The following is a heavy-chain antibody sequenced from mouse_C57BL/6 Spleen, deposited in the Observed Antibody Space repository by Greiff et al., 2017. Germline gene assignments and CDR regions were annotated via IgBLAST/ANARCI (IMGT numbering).Heavy chain of an antibody. CDR2: ISDGGSYT. Sequence: EVQLVESGGGLVKPGGSLKLSCAASGFTFSSYAMSWVRQTPEKRLEWVATISDGGSYTYYPDNVKGRFTISRDNAKNNLYLQMSHLKSEDTAMYYCARGLLLRWYFDVWGTGTTVTVSS. CDR1: GFTFSSYA. V-gene: IGHV5-4*01. CDR3: ARGLLLRWYFDV. J-gene: IGHJ1*03. D-gene: IGHD1-1*01.